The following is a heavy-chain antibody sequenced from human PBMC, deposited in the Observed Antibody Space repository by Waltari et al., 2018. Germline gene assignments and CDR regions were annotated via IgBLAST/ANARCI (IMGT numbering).Heavy chain of an antibody. CDR3: AKDRASHGDPVDY. CDR2: ISSGGGTT. J-gene: IGHJ4*02. Sequence: EVQLLESGGDLAQPGGSLRLSCTASGFTFNTYAMTWVRQAPGKGLEWVSTISSGGGTTYYSDSVKGRFTIARDNSKNTLYLQMSSLRDEDTAIYYCAKDRASHGDPVDYWGQGTLVTVSS. V-gene: IGHV3-23*01. D-gene: IGHD4-17*01. CDR1: GFTFNTYA.